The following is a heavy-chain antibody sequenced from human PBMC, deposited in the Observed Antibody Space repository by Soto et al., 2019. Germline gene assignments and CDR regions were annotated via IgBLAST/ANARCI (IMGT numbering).Heavy chain of an antibody. Sequence: VASVKVSCKASGYTFTSYAMHWVRQAPGQRLEWMGWINAGNGNTKYSQKFQGRVTITRDTSASTAYMELSSLRSEDTAVYYCARDRAVVRGVISHYYYYGMDVWGQGTTVTVSS. J-gene: IGHJ6*02. CDR3: ARDRAVVRGVISHYYYYGMDV. CDR2: INAGNGNT. CDR1: GYTFTSYA. D-gene: IGHD3-10*01. V-gene: IGHV1-3*01.